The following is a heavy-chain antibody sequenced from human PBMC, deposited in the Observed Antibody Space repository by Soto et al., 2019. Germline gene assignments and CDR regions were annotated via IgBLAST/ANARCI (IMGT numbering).Heavy chain of an antibody. Sequence: GGSLRLSCAASGFTFSSYAMHWVRQAPGKGLEWVAVISYDGSNKYYADSVKGRFTTSRDNSKNTLYLQMNSLRAEDTAVYYCAREEQLWYSVYYYYGMDVWGQGTTVTVSS. CDR1: GFTFSSYA. CDR3: AREEQLWYSVYYYYGMDV. CDR2: ISYDGSNK. J-gene: IGHJ6*02. D-gene: IGHD5-18*01. V-gene: IGHV3-30-3*01.